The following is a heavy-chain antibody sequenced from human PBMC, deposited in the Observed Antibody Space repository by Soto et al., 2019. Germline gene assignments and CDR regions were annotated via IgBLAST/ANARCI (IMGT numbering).Heavy chain of an antibody. CDR2: IYKSGSA. CDR1: GGSVSGFH. D-gene: IGHD5-18*01. Sequence: SETLSLTCTVSGGSVSGFHWSWIRQPPGKGLEVIGYIYKSGSANYNPSLKSRVTISVDTSKNQFSLKLSAVTAEDTAFYYCATLQRGDSYDYSGYGAFHFDHWGQGTLVTVSS. CDR3: ATLQRGDSYDYSGYGAFHFDH. V-gene: IGHV4-59*02. J-gene: IGHJ4*02.